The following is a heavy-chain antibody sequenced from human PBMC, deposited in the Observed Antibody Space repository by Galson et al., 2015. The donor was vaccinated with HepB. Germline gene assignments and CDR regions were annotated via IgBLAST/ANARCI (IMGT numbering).Heavy chain of an antibody. D-gene: IGHD6-13*01. Sequence: SLRLSCAASGFTFASYAMQWVRQAPGKGLEWVAVISYDGGNECYGDPVKGRFTISRDNSKNTLFLQMNSLRPEDTAVYYCARDSIMAAAGTLDSWGRGTLVSVSS. CDR3: ARDSIMAAAGTLDS. V-gene: IGHV3-30*04. J-gene: IGHJ4*02. CDR1: GFTFASYA. CDR2: ISYDGGNE.